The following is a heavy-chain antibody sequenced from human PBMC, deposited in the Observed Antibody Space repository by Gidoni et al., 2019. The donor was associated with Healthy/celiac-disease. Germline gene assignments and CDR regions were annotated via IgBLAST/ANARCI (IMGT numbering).Heavy chain of an antibody. J-gene: IGHJ4*02. CDR3: ARDNGDYDYFDY. CDR1: GFPFSSYW. V-gene: IGHV3-7*01. Sequence: EVQLVESGGGLVQPGGSLRLSCAASGFPFSSYWMSWVRQAPGKGLEWVANIKQDGSEKYYVDSVKGRFTISRDNAKNSLYLQMNSLRAEDTAVYYCARDNGDYDYFDYWGQGTLVTVSS. D-gene: IGHD4-17*01. CDR2: IKQDGSEK.